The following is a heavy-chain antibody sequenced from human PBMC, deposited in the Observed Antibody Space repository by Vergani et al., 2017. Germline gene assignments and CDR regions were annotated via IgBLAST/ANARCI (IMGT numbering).Heavy chain of an antibody. Sequence: EVQLVESGGGLVQPGGSLRLSCAASGFTFSSYWMHWVRQAPGKGLVWVSRINSDGSSTSYADSVKGRFTISRDNAKNTLYLQMNSLRAEDTAVYYCARDREQAYQLLNNGFDPWGQGTLVTVSS. CDR1: GFTFSSYW. D-gene: IGHD2-2*01. V-gene: IGHV3-74*01. J-gene: IGHJ5*02. CDR3: ARDREQAYQLLNNGFDP. CDR2: INSDGSST.